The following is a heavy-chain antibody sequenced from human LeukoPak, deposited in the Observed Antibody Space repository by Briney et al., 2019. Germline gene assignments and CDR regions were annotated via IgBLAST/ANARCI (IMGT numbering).Heavy chain of an antibody. V-gene: IGHV4-34*01. CDR3: GRGTYYDIWTGYYNRGDAFDI. CDR2: INHSGST. CDR1: GGSFSGYY. J-gene: IGHJ3*02. Sequence: SETLSLTCAVYGGSFSGYYWSWIRQPPGKGLEWIGEINHSGSTNYNPSLKSRVTMSVDTSKNQFSLKLSSVSASDSAVYYWGRGTYYDIWTGYYNRGDAFDIWGHGTMVTVSS. D-gene: IGHD3-9*01.